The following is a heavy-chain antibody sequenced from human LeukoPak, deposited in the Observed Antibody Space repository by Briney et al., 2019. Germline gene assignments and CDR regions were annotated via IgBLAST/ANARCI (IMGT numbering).Heavy chain of an antibody. CDR1: ADSLSSGGHY. J-gene: IGHJ4*02. Sequence: SETLSLTCTVSADSLSSGGHYWTWIRQHPGKGLVWIGSISSSGTTYNNPSLKSRVTISVDTSKNQFSLKVTSVTAADTAVYYCARADNLNAFDYWGQGSLLIVSS. CDR2: ISSSGTT. V-gene: IGHV4-31*03. D-gene: IGHD1-1*01. CDR3: ARADNLNAFDY.